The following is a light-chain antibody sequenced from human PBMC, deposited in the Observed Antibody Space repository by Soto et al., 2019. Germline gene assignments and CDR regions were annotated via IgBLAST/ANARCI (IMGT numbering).Light chain of an antibody. J-gene: IGLJ3*02. Sequence: QSALTQPASVSGSLGQSVTISCTGTSIDVGGYDSVAWYQQHPGKAPKLIIYDVTHRPSGVSDRFSGSKSANTASLTISGLQAEDEADYYCSSYTGGSSLGVFGGGTKLTVL. V-gene: IGLV2-14*03. CDR2: DVT. CDR3: SSYTGGSSLGV. CDR1: SIDVGGYDS.